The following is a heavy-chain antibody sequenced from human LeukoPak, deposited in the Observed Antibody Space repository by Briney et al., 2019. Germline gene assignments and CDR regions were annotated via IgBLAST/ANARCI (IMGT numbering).Heavy chain of an antibody. J-gene: IGHJ5*02. CDR2: IIPIFGTA. D-gene: IGHD1-26*01. CDR1: GGTFSSYA. Sequence: SVKVSCKASGGTFSSYAISWVRQAPGQGLEWMGGIIPIFGTANYAQNFQGRVTITADESTSTAYMELSSLRSEDTAVYYCARRSGSYYVGWFDPWGQGTLVTVSS. CDR3: ARRSGSYYVGWFDP. V-gene: IGHV1-69*13.